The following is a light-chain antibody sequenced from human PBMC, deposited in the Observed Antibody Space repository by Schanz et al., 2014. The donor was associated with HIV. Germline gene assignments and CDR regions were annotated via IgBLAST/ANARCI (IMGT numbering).Light chain of an antibody. Sequence: DIQMTQSPSTLSASVGDRVSISCRASQSISNWLAWYQQKPGKAPDLLIYEASILETGVPSRFSGSGSGTEFTLTISSLQSEDFGVYFCQQYKWWPPITFGQGTRLE. J-gene: IGKJ5*01. CDR3: QQYKWWPPIT. CDR1: QSISNW. V-gene: IGKV1-5*01. CDR2: EAS.